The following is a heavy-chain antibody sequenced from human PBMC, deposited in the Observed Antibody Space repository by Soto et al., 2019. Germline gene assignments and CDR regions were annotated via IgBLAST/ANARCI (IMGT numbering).Heavy chain of an antibody. V-gene: IGHV1-2*04. CDR1: GYTFTGYY. J-gene: IGHJ5*02. Sequence: GASVKVSCKASGYTFTGYYMHWVRQAPGQGLEWMGWINPNSGGTNYAQKFQGWVTMTRDTSISTAYMELSRLRSDDTAVYYCARTYGSGSYYTNWFDPWGQGTLVTVSS. D-gene: IGHD3-10*01. CDR3: ARTYGSGSYYTNWFDP. CDR2: INPNSGGT.